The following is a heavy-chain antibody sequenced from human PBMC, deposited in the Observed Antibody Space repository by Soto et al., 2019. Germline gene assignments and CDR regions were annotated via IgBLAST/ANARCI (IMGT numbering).Heavy chain of an antibody. V-gene: IGHV3-33*01. J-gene: IGHJ4*02. D-gene: IGHD6-13*01. CDR3: ARDPSSSSCFDY. Sequence: PGGSLRLSCAASGFTFSSYGMHWVRQAPGKGLEWVAVIWYDGSNKYYADSVKGRFTISRDNSKNTLYLQMNSLRAEDTAVYYCARDPSSSSCFDYWGQGTLVTVSS. CDR1: GFTFSSYG. CDR2: IWYDGSNK.